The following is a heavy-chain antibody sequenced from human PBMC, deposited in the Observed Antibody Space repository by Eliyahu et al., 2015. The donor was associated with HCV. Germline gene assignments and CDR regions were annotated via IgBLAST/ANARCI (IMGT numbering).Heavy chain of an antibody. J-gene: IGHJ6*02. CDR3: AKDKVGGATSNGMDV. CDR2: ISWHSGNI. Sequence: EVQLVESGGGLVQPGRSXRLSCXASGSPFXXXAMHWVRQAPGXGLEWVSGISWHSGNIVYADSVKGRFTISRDNAKNSLYLQMNSLRAEDTALYYCAKDKVGGATSNGMDVWGQGTTVTVSS. CDR1: GSPFXXXA. D-gene: IGHD1-26*01. V-gene: IGHV3-9*01.